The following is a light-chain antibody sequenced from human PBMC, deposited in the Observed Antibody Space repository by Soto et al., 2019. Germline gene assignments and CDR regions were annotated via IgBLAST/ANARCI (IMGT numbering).Light chain of an antibody. Sequence: QSALTQPPSASETPGQTVSISFSGSNSNIASNTVNWYQHLPGTAPKLLIYYNNQRPSGVPDRFSGSKSGTSASLAISGLQSEDESDYYCAAWDDTLKRYVFGTGTKVNVL. CDR3: AAWDDTLKRYV. V-gene: IGLV1-44*01. J-gene: IGLJ1*01. CDR2: YNN. CDR1: NSNIASNT.